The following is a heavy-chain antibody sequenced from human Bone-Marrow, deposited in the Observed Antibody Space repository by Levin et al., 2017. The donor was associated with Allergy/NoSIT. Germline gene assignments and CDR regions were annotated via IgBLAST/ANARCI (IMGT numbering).Heavy chain of an antibody. Sequence: GGSLRLSCRASGFIFSRYALSWVRQAPGKGLEWVSVIAETGYTNYADSVKGRFTISRDDSMDTLYLQMNSVRAEDTALYYCAKVNRGTYSFDYWGQGTLVTVSS. CDR2: IAETGYT. J-gene: IGHJ4*02. CDR3: AKVNRGTYSFDY. D-gene: IGHD2-21*01. V-gene: IGHV3-23*01. CDR1: GFIFSRYA.